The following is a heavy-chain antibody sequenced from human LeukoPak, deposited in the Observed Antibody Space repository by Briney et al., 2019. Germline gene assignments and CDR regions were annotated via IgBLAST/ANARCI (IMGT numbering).Heavy chain of an antibody. CDR2: IYDRGST. CDR3: ARGRTFDK. J-gene: IGHJ4*02. V-gene: IGHV4-59*01. Sequence: SETLSLTCTVSGGSISSYYWSWIRQPPGKGLEWIGYIYDRGSTKYNPSLKSRVTISVDTSKNQFSLRLSSVTAADTAVYYCARGRTFDKWGQGTLVTVSS. CDR1: GGSISSYY.